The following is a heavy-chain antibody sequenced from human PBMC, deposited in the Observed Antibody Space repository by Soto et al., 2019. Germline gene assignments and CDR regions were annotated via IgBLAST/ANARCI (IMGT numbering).Heavy chain of an antibody. CDR1: GGTISGGGYS. CDR3: ARGGVDYYDSSGYYFSPYYFDY. Sequence: TMSLPCTVSGGTISGGGYSWSWIRQTPGKGLEWIGYIYHSGSTYYNPSLKSRVTISVDRSKNQFSLKLSSVTAADTAVYYCARGGVDYYDSSGYYFSPYYFDYWGQGTLVTVSS. J-gene: IGHJ4*02. CDR2: IYHSGST. V-gene: IGHV4-30-2*01. D-gene: IGHD3-22*01.